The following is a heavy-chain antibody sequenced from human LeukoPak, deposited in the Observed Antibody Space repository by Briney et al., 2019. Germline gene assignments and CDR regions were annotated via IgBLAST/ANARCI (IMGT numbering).Heavy chain of an antibody. CDR3: ARASTYGVYDY. J-gene: IGHJ4*02. CDR1: GFTFDTYS. D-gene: IGHD5/OR15-5a*01. V-gene: IGHV3-48*01. CDR2: ISGDTSTK. Sequence: SGGSLRLSCAASGFTFDTYSMNWVRQAPGKRLEWVSYISGDTSTKYYADSVKGRFTISRDVAKCSLYLQMHSLRAEDTAIYFCARASTYGVYDYWGQGSLVTVSS.